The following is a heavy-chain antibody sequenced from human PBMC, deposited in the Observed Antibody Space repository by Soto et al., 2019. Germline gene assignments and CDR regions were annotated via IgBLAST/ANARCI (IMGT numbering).Heavy chain of an antibody. D-gene: IGHD1-26*01. CDR3: AKEFQWELHAFDI. CDR1: GFTFSTYG. V-gene: IGHV3-30*18. J-gene: IGHJ3*02. CDR2: MGNDGITT. Sequence: QVQLVESGGGVVQPGRSLRLSCAASGFTFSTYGMHWVRQAPGKGLEWVAVMGNDGITTFYADSVKGRFTISRDNSKNTLFLQMNSLRADDTAVYYWAKEFQWELHAFDIWGQGTMVTVSS.